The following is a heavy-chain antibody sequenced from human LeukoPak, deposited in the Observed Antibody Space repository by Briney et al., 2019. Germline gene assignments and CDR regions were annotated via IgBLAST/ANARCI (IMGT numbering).Heavy chain of an antibody. D-gene: IGHD3-16*01. J-gene: IGHJ4*02. CDR3: ARHGAQGLGIHSIDY. CDR1: GGSISSGDYY. CDR2: IYYSGST. Sequence: SETLSLTCTVSGGSISSGDYYWSWIRQPPGKGLEWIGYIYYSGSTYYNPSLKSRVTISVDTSKNQFSLKLSSVTAADTAVYYCARHGAQGLGIHSIDYWGQGTLVTVSS. V-gene: IGHV4-30-4*01.